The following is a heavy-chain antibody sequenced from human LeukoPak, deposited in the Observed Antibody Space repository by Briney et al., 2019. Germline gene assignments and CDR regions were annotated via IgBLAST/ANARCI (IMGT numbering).Heavy chain of an antibody. V-gene: IGHV3-69-1*01. J-gene: IGHJ4*02. CDR1: GFVFSRDN. CDR2: ISENI. Sequence: GGSLRLSCTASGFVFSRDNMNWVRQAPGKGLEWVSHISENIYHADSVKGRFTISRDNAKNSLYPQMSNLRAEDTAMYYCVREIGRPKTFYFDSWGRGTLVIVSS. CDR3: VREIGRPKTFYFDS.